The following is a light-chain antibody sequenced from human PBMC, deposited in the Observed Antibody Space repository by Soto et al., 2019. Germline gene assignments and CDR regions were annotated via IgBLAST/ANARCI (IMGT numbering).Light chain of an antibody. J-gene: IGKJ1*01. CDR1: QSVNNNY. CDR2: VAS. V-gene: IGKV3-20*01. Sequence: EIVLTQSPGTLSLSPGERATLSCRASQSVNNNYLAWYQQKPGQAPRLLIYVASSRATGIPDRFSGSGSGTDFNLTISRLEPDDFALYCGHQYGTSPRTFGQGTKGEIK. CDR3: HQYGTSPRT.